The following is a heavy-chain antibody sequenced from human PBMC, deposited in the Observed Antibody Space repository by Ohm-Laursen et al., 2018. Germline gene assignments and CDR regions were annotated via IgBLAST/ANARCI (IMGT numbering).Heavy chain of an antibody. V-gene: IGHV3-66*01. CDR2: IDSGGST. D-gene: IGHD5-18*01. J-gene: IGHJ6*02. Sequence: GSLRLSCTASGFTFSNYMTWVRQAPGKGLEWVSVIDSGGSTYYADSVKGRFTISRDNAKNTLYLQMNSLRAEDTAVYYCAKDFKGYSNGFYYYYGMDVWGQGTTVTVSS. CDR1: GFTFSNY. CDR3: AKDFKGYSNGFYYYYGMDV.